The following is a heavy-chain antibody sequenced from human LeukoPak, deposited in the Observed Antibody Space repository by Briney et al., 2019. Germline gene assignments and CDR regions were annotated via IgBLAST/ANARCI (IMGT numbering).Heavy chain of an antibody. Sequence: PSETLSLTCTVSGGSISSSTSYWGWVRQPPGKGLEWIGSIYYSGIAYYGPSLKSRVTISVDTSKNQFSLRLSSVTAADTAVYYCARHLTTMTAAYFDYWGQGTLVTVSS. CDR1: GGSISSSTSY. V-gene: IGHV4-39*01. D-gene: IGHD4-17*01. CDR2: IYYSGIA. J-gene: IGHJ4*02. CDR3: ARHLTTMTAAYFDY.